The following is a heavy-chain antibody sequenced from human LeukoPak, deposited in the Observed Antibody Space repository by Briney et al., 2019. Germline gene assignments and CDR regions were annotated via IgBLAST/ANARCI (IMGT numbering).Heavy chain of an antibody. CDR3: AKDRSGYGSGSYSFDY. V-gene: IGHV3-30*18. Sequence: GGSLRLSCAASGFTFSSYGMHWVRQAPGKGLEWVAVISYDGSNKYYADSVEGRFTISRDNSKNTLYLQMNSLRVEDTAVYYCAKDRSGYGSGSYSFDYWGQGTLVTVSS. CDR1: GFTFSSYG. J-gene: IGHJ4*02. D-gene: IGHD3-10*01. CDR2: ISYDGSNK.